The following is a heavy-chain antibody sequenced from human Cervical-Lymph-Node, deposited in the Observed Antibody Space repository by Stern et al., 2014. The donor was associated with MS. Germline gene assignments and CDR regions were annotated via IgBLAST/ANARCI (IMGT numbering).Heavy chain of an antibody. CDR2: VNPNNSNT. D-gene: IGHD6-13*01. Sequence: QLVQSGAEVRESGDSVKVSCKTSGYTFTHNYIHWVRQAPGQGLEWLGWVNPNNSNTKNHQKFQGRGTTTREPSTHNLSMALNRLTSDDTAVYYCARGDGSSWFPYWGQGTLVTVSS. CDR3: ARGDGSSWFPY. CDR1: GYTFTHNY. J-gene: IGHJ4*02. V-gene: IGHV1-2*02.